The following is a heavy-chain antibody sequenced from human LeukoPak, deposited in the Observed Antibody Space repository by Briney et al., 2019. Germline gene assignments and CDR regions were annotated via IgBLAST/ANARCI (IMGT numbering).Heavy chain of an antibody. CDR2: ISGCGGST. Sequence: GGSLRLSCAASGYPFSCYAMRWVPRAPARGLEWVSAISGCGGSTYYADSVKGRCSISREKSKNTLYLQMNSLRGEDTAVYYCAKVCLSRFVEWLGDAFDIWGQGTMVTVSS. CDR3: AKVCLSRFVEWLGDAFDI. J-gene: IGHJ3*02. V-gene: IGHV3-23*01. D-gene: IGHD3-3*01. CDR1: GYPFSCYA.